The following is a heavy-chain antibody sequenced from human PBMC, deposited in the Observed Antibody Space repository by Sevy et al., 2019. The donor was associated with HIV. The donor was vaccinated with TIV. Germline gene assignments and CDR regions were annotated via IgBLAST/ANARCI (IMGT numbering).Heavy chain of an antibody. Sequence: GGSLRLSCAASGFTVSRYAMTWVRQAPGKGLECVSVISGSADSPYYADSVKGRFTISRDNSKNTLYLQMNSLRAEDTAIYYCAKSGSGLSMVRGVIARPFDYWGQGTLVTVSS. J-gene: IGHJ4*02. CDR2: ISGSADSP. V-gene: IGHV3-23*01. CDR1: GFTVSRYA. CDR3: AKSGSGLSMVRGVIARPFDY. D-gene: IGHD3-10*01.